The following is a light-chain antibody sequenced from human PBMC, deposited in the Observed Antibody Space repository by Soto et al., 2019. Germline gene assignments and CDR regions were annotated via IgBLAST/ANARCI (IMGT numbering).Light chain of an antibody. Sequence: QSVLTQPASVSGSPGQSIIISCTGTSSDVGSYNLVSWYQQHPGKAPKLMIYEGSKRPSGVSNRFSGSKSGNTASLTISGLQAEDEAEYYCSSYTNINTSAGVFGTGTKGTVL. CDR3: SSYTNINTSAGV. CDR2: EGS. J-gene: IGLJ1*01. V-gene: IGLV2-14*02. CDR1: SSDVGSYNL.